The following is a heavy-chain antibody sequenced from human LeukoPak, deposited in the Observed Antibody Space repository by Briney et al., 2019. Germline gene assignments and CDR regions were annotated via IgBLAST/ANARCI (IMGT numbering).Heavy chain of an antibody. D-gene: IGHD5-12*01. CDR2: IYYSGST. J-gene: IGHJ4*02. V-gene: IGHV4-59*08. Sequence: PSETLSLTCTVSGGSISSYYWSWIRQPPGKGLEWIGYIYYSGSTNYNPSLKSRVTISVDTSKNQFSLKLSSVTAADTAVYYCARHSLRGYGGYDPEIWGQGTLVTASS. CDR3: ARHSLRGYGGYDPEI. CDR1: GGSISSYY.